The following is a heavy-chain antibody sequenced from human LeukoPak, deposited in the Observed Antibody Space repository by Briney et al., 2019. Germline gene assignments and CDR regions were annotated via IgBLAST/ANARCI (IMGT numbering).Heavy chain of an antibody. Sequence: SETLSLTCTVSGYSISSGYYWGWIRQPPGKGLEWIGSIYHSGSTYYNPSLKSRVTISVDTSKNQFSLKLSSVTAADTAVYYCARAVSSGYYPWYFDYWGQGTLVTVSS. V-gene: IGHV4-38-2*02. CDR1: GYSISSGYY. D-gene: IGHD3-22*01. CDR3: ARAVSSGYYPWYFDY. CDR2: IYHSGST. J-gene: IGHJ4*02.